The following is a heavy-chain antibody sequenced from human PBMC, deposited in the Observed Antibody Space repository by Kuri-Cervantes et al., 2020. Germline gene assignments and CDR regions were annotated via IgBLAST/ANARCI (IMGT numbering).Heavy chain of an antibody. D-gene: IGHD2/OR15-2a*01. CDR1: GGTFSSYA. CDR2: IIPIFGTA. Sequence: SVKVSCKASGGTFSSYAISWVRQAPGQGLEWMGGIIPIFGTANYAQKFQGRVTLTRDTSITTAYMELSRPRSDDTAVYYCARVAAPNTHFLVYWGQGTLVTVSS. V-gene: IGHV1-69*05. CDR3: ARVAAPNTHFLVY. J-gene: IGHJ4*02.